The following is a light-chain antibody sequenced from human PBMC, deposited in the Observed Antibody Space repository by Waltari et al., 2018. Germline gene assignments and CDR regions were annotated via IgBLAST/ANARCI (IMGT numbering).Light chain of an antibody. J-gene: IGLJ1*01. V-gene: IGLV2-14*01. CDR3: SSYSSRNTLL. CDR1: NSDIGGFDY. Sequence: QSALTQPASVSGSPGQSITISCTGTNSDIGGFDYVPWYQQYPGEIPRLLIFDFNDRPSWVSLRFSGSKSGNTASLTLSGLRAEDDADYYCSSYSSRNTLLFGSGTRVTVL. CDR2: DFN.